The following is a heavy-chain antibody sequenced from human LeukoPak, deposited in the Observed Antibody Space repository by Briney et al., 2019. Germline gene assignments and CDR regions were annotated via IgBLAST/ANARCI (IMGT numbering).Heavy chain of an antibody. D-gene: IGHD3-22*01. CDR1: GFTFSSYA. CDR3: ARKFRPYDSSGYPLDY. J-gene: IGHJ4*02. CDR2: ISYDGSNK. V-gene: IGHV3-30-3*01. Sequence: PGGALRLSCAASGFTFSSYAMHWVRQAPGKGLEWVAVISYDGSNKYYADSVKGRFTISRDNSKNTLYLQMNSLRAEDTAVYYCARKFRPYDSSGYPLDYWGQGTLVTVSS.